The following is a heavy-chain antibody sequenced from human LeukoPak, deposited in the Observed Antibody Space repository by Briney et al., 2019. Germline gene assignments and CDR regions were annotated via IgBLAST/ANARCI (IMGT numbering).Heavy chain of an antibody. CDR2: IYYYGST. V-gene: IGHV4-38-2*02. CDR3: ARLSTWNDGVDAFDI. CDR1: GYSISSGYY. J-gene: IGHJ3*02. D-gene: IGHD1-1*01. Sequence: PSETLSLTCTVSGYSISSGYYWGWIRQPPGKGLEWIGTIYYYGSTNYNPSLKSRVTLSVDTSKNQFSLNLSSVTATDTAVFYCARLSTWNDGVDAFDIWGQGTMVTVSS.